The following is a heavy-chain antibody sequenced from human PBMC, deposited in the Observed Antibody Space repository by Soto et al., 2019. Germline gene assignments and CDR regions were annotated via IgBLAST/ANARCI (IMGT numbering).Heavy chain of an antibody. CDR2: INQNGSEK. CDR3: ASYYDSSGYYPSFNY. J-gene: IGHJ4*02. Sequence: GSLRLSCAASRFTFSSYWMSWVRQAPGKGLEWVANINQNGSEKYYVDSVKGRFTISRDNAKNSLYLQMNSLRAEETAVYYCASYYDSSGYYPSFNYWGQGTLVTVSS. D-gene: IGHD3-22*01. V-gene: IGHV3-7*03. CDR1: RFTFSSYW.